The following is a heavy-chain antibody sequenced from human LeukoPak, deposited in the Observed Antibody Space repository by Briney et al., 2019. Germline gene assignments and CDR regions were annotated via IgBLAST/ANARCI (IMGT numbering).Heavy chain of an antibody. CDR1: GFTFSAYA. CDR2: ITGGGDAT. J-gene: IGHJ4*02. V-gene: IGHV3-23*01. D-gene: IGHD6-19*01. Sequence: SGGSLRLSCATTGFTFSAYAMSWVRQAPGKGLEWVSTITGGGDATYHADSVMGRFTISRDNSKNTLSLQMNSLRAEDTAVYYCARAVAGTWGGYYFDYWGQGTLVTVSS. CDR3: ARAVAGTWGGYYFDY.